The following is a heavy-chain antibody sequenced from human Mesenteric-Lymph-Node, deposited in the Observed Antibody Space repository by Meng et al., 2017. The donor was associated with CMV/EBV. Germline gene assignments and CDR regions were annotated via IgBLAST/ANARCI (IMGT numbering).Heavy chain of an antibody. CDR2: ISYDGSNK. Sequence: GESLKISCAASGFTFSNYGMSWVRQAPGKGLEWVAVISYDGSNKYYADSVKGRFTISRDNSKNTLYLQMNTLRAEDTAVYYCAKGVSTSCYGGLDVWGQGTTVTVSS. CDR1: GFTFSNYG. J-gene: IGHJ6*02. D-gene: IGHD2-2*01. V-gene: IGHV3-30*18. CDR3: AKGVSTSCYGGLDV.